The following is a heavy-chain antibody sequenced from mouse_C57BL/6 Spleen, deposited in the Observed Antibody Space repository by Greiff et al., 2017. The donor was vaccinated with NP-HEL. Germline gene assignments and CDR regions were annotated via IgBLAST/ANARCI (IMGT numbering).Heavy chain of an antibody. CDR3: VYGSSPPWYFDV. V-gene: IGHV10-3*01. CDR1: GFTFNTYA. D-gene: IGHD1-1*01. J-gene: IGHJ1*03. CDR2: IRSKSSNYAT. Sequence: EVQRVESGGGLVQPKGSLKLSCAASGFTFNTYAMHWVRQAPGKGLEWVARIRSKSSNYATYYADSVKDRFTISRDDSQSMLYLQMNNLKTEDTAMYYCVYGSSPPWYFDVWGTGTTVTVSS.